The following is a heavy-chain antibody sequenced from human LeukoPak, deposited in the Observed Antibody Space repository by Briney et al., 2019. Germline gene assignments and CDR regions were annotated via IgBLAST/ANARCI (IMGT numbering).Heavy chain of an antibody. CDR3: AKVHEGNTMSPEY. Sequence: PGGSLRLSCAASGFTFYGYAMTWVRQAPGKGLEWVSALGTNGDSTFYADSVKGRFTISRDNSKNTLYLQMDSLTAEDTAVYYCAKVHEGNTMSPEYWGQGTLVTVSS. CDR1: GFTFYGYA. D-gene: IGHD3-3*01. CDR2: LGTNGDST. J-gene: IGHJ4*02. V-gene: IGHV3-23*01.